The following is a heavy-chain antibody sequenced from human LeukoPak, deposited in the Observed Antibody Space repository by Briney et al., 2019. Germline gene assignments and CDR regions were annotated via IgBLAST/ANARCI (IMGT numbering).Heavy chain of an antibody. V-gene: IGHV4-34*01. D-gene: IGHD6-13*01. CDR3: ARPAVPPIVIAAADDIPTFDI. Sequence: PSETLSLTCAVYGGSFSGYYWSWIRQPPGKGLEWIGEINHSGSTNYNPSLKSRVTIPVDTSKNQFSLKRRSVTAADTTVYYFARPAVPPIVIAAADDIPTFDIWGQGTMVTVSS. CDR2: INHSGST. CDR1: GGSFSGYY. J-gene: IGHJ3*02.